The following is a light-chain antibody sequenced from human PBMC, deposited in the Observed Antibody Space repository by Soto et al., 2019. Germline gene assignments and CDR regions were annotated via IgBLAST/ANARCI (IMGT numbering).Light chain of an antibody. CDR1: SSDVGGYNY. Sequence: QSALTQPASVSGSPGQSITISCTGTSSDVGGYNYVSWYQQHPDKAPKLMIYEVSNRPSGVSNRFSGSKSGHTASLTISGLQSEDEADYFCTSYTSYSTLDVFGTGPQLTVL. J-gene: IGLJ1*01. CDR3: TSYTSYSTLDV. CDR2: EVS. V-gene: IGLV2-14*01.